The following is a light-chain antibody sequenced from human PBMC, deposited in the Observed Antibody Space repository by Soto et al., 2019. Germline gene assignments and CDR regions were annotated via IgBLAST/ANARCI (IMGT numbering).Light chain of an antibody. Sequence: QSALTQPASVSGSPGQSITISCTGTSSYVGAYNYVSWYQQHPGKAPQLMIYDVNTRPSGVSDRFSGSKSGNTASLTISGLQAEDEADYYCCSYTTITTYVFGTGTQLTVL. CDR2: DVN. CDR3: CSYTTITTYV. V-gene: IGLV2-14*03. CDR1: SSYVGAYNY. J-gene: IGLJ1*01.